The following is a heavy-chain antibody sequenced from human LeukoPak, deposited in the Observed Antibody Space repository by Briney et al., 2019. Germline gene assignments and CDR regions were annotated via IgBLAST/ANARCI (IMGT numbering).Heavy chain of an antibody. D-gene: IGHD4-17*01. V-gene: IGHV4-59*01. CDR2: IYYSGST. CDR3: ARAGDYGDAPHWFDP. CDR1: GGSICSYY. Sequence: SETLSLTCTVSGGSICSYYWSWIRQPPGKGLEWIGYIYYSGSTNYNPSLKSRVTISVDTSMNQFSLKLSSLTAGDTAVYYCARAGDYGDAPHWFDPWGQGTLVTVSS. J-gene: IGHJ5*02.